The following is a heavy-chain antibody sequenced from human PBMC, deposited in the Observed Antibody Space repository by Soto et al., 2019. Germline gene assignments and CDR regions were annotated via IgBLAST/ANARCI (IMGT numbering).Heavy chain of an antibody. CDR1: GYSFTTYW. CDR2: IYPGDSDT. Sequence: GESLKISCKGSGYSFTTYWTGWVRQRPGKGLEWMGIIYPGDSDTRYSPSFQGQVTISADKSISTAYLQWSSLKASDTAMYYCARAQTSYTSSWYVLDYWGQGTLVTVSS. J-gene: IGHJ4*02. CDR3: ARAQTSYTSSWYVLDY. V-gene: IGHV5-51*01. D-gene: IGHD6-13*01.